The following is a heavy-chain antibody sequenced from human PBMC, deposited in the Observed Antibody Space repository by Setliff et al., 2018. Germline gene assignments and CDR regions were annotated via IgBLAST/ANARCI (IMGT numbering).Heavy chain of an antibody. V-gene: IGHV4-59*01. CDR2: IYYTGST. D-gene: IGHD3-16*01. CDR3: ARALRSPLGGTAFVPVHFDP. J-gene: IGHJ5*02. CDR1: GMSITSYY. Sequence: SETLSLTCSVSGMSITSYYWSWIRQSPGRGLEWIGYIYYTGSTTYSPSLKSRVTISPDTSKNQFHLTVKSVTEADTAVYYCARALRSPLGGTAFVPVHFDPWGQGILGTVSS.